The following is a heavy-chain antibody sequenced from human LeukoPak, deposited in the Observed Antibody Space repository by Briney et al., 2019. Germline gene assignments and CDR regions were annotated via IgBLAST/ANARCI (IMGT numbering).Heavy chain of an antibody. V-gene: IGHV1-2*06. CDR2: INPNSGGT. Sequence: GASVKVSCKASGYTFSGYYMHWVRQAPGQGLEWMGRINPNSGGTNYAQKFQGRVTMTRDTSISTAYMELSRLRSDDKAVYNCAPAAFPGHEAFDLWRQGRVVTVSS. CDR3: APAAFPGHEAFDL. CDR1: GYTFSGYY. J-gene: IGHJ3*01. D-gene: IGHD6-25*01.